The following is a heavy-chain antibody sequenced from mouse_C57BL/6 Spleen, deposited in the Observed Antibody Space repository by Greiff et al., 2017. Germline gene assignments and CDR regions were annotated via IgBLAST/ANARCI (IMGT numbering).Heavy chain of an antibody. CDR2: ISYDGSN. J-gene: IGHJ2*01. V-gene: IGHV3-6*01. CDR3: ARGNYGSRYYFDY. Sequence: VQLKESGPGLVKPSQSLSLTCSVTGYSITGGYYWNWIRQFPGNKLEWMGYISYDGSNNYNPSFKNRISITRDTSKNQFFLKFNSVTTEDTATYYCARGNYGSRYYFDYWGQGTTLTVSS. D-gene: IGHD1-1*01. CDR1: GYSITGGYY.